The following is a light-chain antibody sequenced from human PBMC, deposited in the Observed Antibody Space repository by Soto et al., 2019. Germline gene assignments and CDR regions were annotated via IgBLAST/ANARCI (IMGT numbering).Light chain of an antibody. V-gene: IGLV1-36*01. CDR3: AAWDDSLNGVV. Sequence: QSVLTQPPSVSEAPRQRVTISCSGSSSNIGNNAVNWYQQLPGKAPKLLIYYDDLLTSGVSDRFSGSKSGTSASLAISGLQSEDEADDYCAAWDDSLNGVVFGGGTKLTVL. CDR1: SSNIGNNA. J-gene: IGLJ2*01. CDR2: YDD.